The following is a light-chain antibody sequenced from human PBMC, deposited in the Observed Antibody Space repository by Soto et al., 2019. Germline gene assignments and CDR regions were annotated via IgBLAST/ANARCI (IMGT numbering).Light chain of an antibody. CDR3: QQYNDSFPHT. J-gene: IGKJ2*01. Sequence: DIQMTQSPSTLSASVGDRVTITCRATQSISSWLAWYQQKPGAAPKLLIYEASTLESGVPSRFSGSRCGTEFTLTVSSLQPDDFATYDCQQYNDSFPHTFGQGTKLEI. V-gene: IGKV1-5*03. CDR1: QSISSW. CDR2: EAS.